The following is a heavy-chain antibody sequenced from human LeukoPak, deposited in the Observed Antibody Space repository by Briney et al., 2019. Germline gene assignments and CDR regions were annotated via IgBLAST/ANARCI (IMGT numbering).Heavy chain of an antibody. CDR2: IYYSGST. D-gene: IGHD3-3*01. J-gene: IGHJ6*02. V-gene: IGHV4-59*06. CDR1: GGSISSYY. CDR3: ARDSITPFGYYYGMDV. Sequence: SETLSLTCTVSGGSISSYYWSWIRQHPGKGLEWIGYIYYSGSTYYNPSLKSRVTISVDTSKNQFSLKLSSVTAADTAVYYCARDSITPFGYYYGMDVWGQGTTVTVSS.